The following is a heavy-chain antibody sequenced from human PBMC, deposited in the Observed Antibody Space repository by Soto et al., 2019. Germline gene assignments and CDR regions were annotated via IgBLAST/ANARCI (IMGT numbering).Heavy chain of an antibody. D-gene: IGHD2-2*02. CDR1: GYSFTSYW. V-gene: IGHV5-51*01. CDR3: ARHGRYCSSTSCYKAENYYYYYGMDV. J-gene: IGHJ6*02. CDR2: IYPGDSDT. Sequence: GESLKISCKGSGYSFTSYWIGWVRQMPGKGLEWMGIIYPGDSDTRYSPSFQGQVTISADKSISTAYLQWSSLKASDTAMYYCARHGRYCSSTSCYKAENYYYYYGMDVWGQGTTVTVSS.